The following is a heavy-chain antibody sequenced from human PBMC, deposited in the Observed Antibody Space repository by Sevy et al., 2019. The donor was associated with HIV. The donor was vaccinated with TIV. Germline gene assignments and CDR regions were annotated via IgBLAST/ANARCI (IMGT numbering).Heavy chain of an antibody. Sequence: GGSLRLSCAASGFAFSSRAMHWVRQAPCKGLEWVTVISYEGTETFYAASVEGRFTISRDNSKNMLSLQINSLRPEDTAVYYCARDVGYSIKWYPLYWGHGTLVTVSS. CDR2: ISYEGTET. CDR1: GFAFSSRA. V-gene: IGHV3-30-3*01. CDR3: ARDVGYSIKWYPLY. D-gene: IGHD3-3*02. J-gene: IGHJ4*01.